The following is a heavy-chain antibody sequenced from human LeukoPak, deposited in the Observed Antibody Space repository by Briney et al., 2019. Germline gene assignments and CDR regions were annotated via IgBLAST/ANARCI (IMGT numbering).Heavy chain of an antibody. CDR3: ARHCTGGTCYSDFDY. CDR2: IFYTGST. V-gene: IGHV4-39*01. J-gene: IGHJ4*02. Sequence: SETLSLTCTVSGGSISSSGYYWGWIRQPPGKGPEGVGSIFYTGSTYYNPSLKSRVTISVDTSKNQFSLKLNSVTAADTAVYYCARHCTGGTCYSDFDYWGQGTLVTVSS. D-gene: IGHD2-15*01. CDR1: GGSISSSGYY.